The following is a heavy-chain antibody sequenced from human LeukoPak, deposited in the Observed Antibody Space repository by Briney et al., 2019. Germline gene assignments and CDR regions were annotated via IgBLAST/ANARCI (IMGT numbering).Heavy chain of an antibody. V-gene: IGHV3-7*03. CDR3: ARVEKQWLVGYYFDY. D-gene: IGHD6-19*01. Sequence: QSGGSLRLSCAASGFTFSTYWMSWVRQAPGKGLEWVANIKQDGSEKYYADSVKGRFTISRDNAKNSLYLQMNSLRAEDTAVYYCARVEKQWLVGYYFDYWGQGTLVTVSS. CDR2: IKQDGSEK. J-gene: IGHJ4*02. CDR1: GFTFSTYW.